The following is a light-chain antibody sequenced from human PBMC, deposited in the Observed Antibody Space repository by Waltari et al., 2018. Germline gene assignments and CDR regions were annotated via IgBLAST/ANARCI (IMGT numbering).Light chain of an antibody. V-gene: IGLV1-40*01. CDR2: YNN. Sequence: QSVLTQPPSVSGAPGQSVTISCTGSSSNVGAGFDVNWYQQLPGAAPKLLILYNNTRPSGFPDRLSGSKSGTSASLAITGLQADDEADYYCQSYDTSLGGVVFGGGTKLTVL. CDR1: SSNVGAGFD. J-gene: IGLJ2*01. CDR3: QSYDTSLGGVV.